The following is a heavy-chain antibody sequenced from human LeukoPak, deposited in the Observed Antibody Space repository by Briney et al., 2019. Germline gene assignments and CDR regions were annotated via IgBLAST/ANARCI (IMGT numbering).Heavy chain of an antibody. D-gene: IGHD5-24*01. CDR1: GYSFSNYD. CDR2: MNPHSGDT. CDR3: ATVGRGYYYGMDV. J-gene: IGHJ6*02. Sequence: GASVKVSCKASGYSFSNYDINWVRLRQATGQGPEWMGWMNPHSGDTGFPQRFRGRVSMTEDTSTDTAYMELSSLRSEDTAVYYCATVGRGYYYGMDVWGQGTTVTVSS. V-gene: IGHV1-8*01.